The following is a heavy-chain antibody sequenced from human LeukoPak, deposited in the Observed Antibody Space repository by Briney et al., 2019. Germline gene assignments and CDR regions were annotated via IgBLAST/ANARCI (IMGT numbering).Heavy chain of an antibody. CDR2: ISYDGSNK. J-gene: IGHJ4*02. CDR3: ARESATTPVYDFWSGYPSGTDY. V-gene: IGHV3-30-3*01. Sequence: GGSLRLSCAASGFTFNNYAMSWVRQAPGKGLEWVAVISYDGSNKYYADSMKGRFTISRDNSKNTLYLQMNSLRAEDTAVYYCARESATTPVYDFWSGYPSGTDYWGQGTLVTVSS. D-gene: IGHD3-3*01. CDR1: GFTFNNYA.